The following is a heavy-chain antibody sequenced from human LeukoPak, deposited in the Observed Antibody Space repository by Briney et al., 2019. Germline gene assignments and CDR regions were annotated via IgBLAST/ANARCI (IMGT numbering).Heavy chain of an antibody. CDR3: ARATRGDLLSEF. J-gene: IGHJ4*02. Sequence: ASVKVSCKASGYTFTSYDINWVRQATGQGLEWMGWMNPNSGNTGYAQKFQGRVTMTRDISITTAYMELSSLRSEDTAVYYCARATRGDLLSEFWGQGSLITVSS. CDR1: GYTFTSYD. D-gene: IGHD2/OR15-2a*01. V-gene: IGHV1-8*01. CDR2: MNPNSGNT.